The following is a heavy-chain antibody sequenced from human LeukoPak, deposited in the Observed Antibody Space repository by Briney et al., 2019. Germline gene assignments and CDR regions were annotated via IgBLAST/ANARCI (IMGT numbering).Heavy chain of an antibody. CDR1: GFTFSSYS. D-gene: IGHD5-18*01. V-gene: IGHV3-21*01. J-gene: IGHJ4*02. CDR2: ISSSSSYI. Sequence: GGSLRLPCAASGFTFSSYSMNWVRQAPGKGLEWVSSISSSSSYIYYADSVKGRFTISRDNAKNSLYLQMNSLRAEDTAVYYCARDGIQLNFDYWGQGTLVTVSS. CDR3: ARDGIQLNFDY.